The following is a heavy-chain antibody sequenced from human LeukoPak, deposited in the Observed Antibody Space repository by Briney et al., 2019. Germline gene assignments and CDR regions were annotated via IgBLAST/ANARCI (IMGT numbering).Heavy chain of an antibody. V-gene: IGHV5-10-1*01. J-gene: IGHJ4*02. Sequence: GESLKISCKGSGYSFATYWIGRVRQMPGKGLEWMGMIDPTDSYTNYSPSFQGHVTISTDKSISTAYLQWSSLKASDTAIYYCARRGRSSSNFDFWGQGTLVTVSS. CDR1: GYSFATYW. CDR2: IDPTDSYT. CDR3: ARRGRSSSNFDF. D-gene: IGHD6-6*01.